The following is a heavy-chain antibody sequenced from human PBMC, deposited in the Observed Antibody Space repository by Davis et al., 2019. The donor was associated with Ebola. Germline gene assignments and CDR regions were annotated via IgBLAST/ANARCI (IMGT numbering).Heavy chain of an antibody. D-gene: IGHD2/OR15-2a*01. Sequence: EGSLRLSCAASGFTFSSYSMNWVRQAPGKGLEWVSYISSSSSTIYYADSVKGRFTISRDNAKNSLYLQMNSLRDEDTAVYYCAREVDEFFYYFDYWGQGTLVTVSS. CDR1: GFTFSSYS. CDR3: AREVDEFFYYFDY. J-gene: IGHJ4*02. CDR2: ISSSSSTI. V-gene: IGHV3-48*02.